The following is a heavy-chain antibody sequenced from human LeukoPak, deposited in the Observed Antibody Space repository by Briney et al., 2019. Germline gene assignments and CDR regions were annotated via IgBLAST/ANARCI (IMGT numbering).Heavy chain of an antibody. V-gene: IGHV3-11*01. J-gene: IGHJ6*03. D-gene: IGHD1/OR15-1a*01. CDR1: GFTFSDYY. Sequence: GGSLRLSCAASGFTFSDYYMSWLRQAPGKGLEWVSYISSSGSTIYYADSVKGRFTISRDNAKNSLYLQMNSLRAEDTAVYYCAREGKLEQYYYYMDVWGKGTTVTVSS. CDR3: AREGKLEQYYYYMDV. CDR2: ISSSGSTI.